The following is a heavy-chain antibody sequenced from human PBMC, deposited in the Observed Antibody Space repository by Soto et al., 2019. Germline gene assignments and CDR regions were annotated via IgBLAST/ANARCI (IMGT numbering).Heavy chain of an antibody. CDR1: GFPLSNSW. D-gene: IGHD2-21*01. CDR2: LKPDGIST. CDR3: VRELENCGGDCLGY. V-gene: IGHV3-74*01. J-gene: IGHJ4*02. Sequence: EVQLVESGGGLIQPGGSLRLSCAASGFPLSNSWMHWVRQPPGKGLLWVSRLKPDGISTDYADSVKGRFTISRDNAKNTLYLQMNSLGAEDTAVYYCVRELENCGGDCLGYWGQGTLVTVSS.